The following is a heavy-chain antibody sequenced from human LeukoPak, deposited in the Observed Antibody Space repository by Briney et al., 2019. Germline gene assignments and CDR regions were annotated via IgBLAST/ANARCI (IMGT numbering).Heavy chain of an antibody. V-gene: IGHV1-8*01. Sequence: ASVKVSCKASGCTFSTYDINWVRQATGQGLEWMGWMNPNSGNTGYAQKFRGRVTMTRDTSITTAYLELSSLTSEDTAVYYCARVHSSGQDWGQGTLVTVSS. CDR1: GCTFSTYD. J-gene: IGHJ4*02. D-gene: IGHD3-22*01. CDR2: MNPNSGNT. CDR3: ARVHSSGQD.